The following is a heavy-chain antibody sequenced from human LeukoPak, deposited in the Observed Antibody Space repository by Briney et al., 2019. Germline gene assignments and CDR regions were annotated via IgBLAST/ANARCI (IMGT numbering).Heavy chain of an antibody. CDR2: IYYSGST. Sequence: SETLSLTCTVSGGSISSYYWSWIRQPPGKGLEWIGYIYYSGSTNYNPSLKSRVTISVDTSKNQFSLKLSSVTAADTAVYYCARGWLSLVELNYGMDVWGQGTTVTVSS. CDR1: GGSISSYY. J-gene: IGHJ6*02. CDR3: ARGWLSLVELNYGMDV. D-gene: IGHD1-26*01. V-gene: IGHV4-59*01.